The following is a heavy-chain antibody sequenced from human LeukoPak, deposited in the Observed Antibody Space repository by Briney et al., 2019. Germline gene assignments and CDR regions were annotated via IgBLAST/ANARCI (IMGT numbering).Heavy chain of an antibody. CDR1: GGSISSYY. D-gene: IGHD5-18*01. V-gene: IGHV4-59*08. CDR2: IYYSGST. Sequence: PSETLSLTCTVSGGSISSYYWSWIRQPPGKGLEWIGYIYYSGSTNYNPSLKSRVTISVDTSKNQFSLKLSSVTAADTAVYYCARHVVPRVGFLVRGYSYGWDYWGQGTLVTVSS. J-gene: IGHJ4*02. CDR3: ARHVVPRVGFLVRGYSYGWDY.